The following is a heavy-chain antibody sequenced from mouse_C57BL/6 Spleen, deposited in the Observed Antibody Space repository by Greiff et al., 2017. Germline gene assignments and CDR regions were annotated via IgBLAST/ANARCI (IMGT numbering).Heavy chain of an antibody. CDR3: ARGELTGNFDY. V-gene: IGHV1-54*01. Sequence: VKLQESGAELVRPGTSVKVSCKASGYAFTNYLIEWVKQRPGKGLEWIGVINPGSGGTNYNEKFKGKATLTADKSSSTAYMQLSSLTSEDSAVYFCARGELTGNFDYWGQGTTLTVSS. CDR1: GYAFTNYL. D-gene: IGHD4-1*01. J-gene: IGHJ2*01. CDR2: INPGSGGT.